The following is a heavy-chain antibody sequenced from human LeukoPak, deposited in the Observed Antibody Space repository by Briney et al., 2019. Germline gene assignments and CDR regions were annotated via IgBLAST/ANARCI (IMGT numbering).Heavy chain of an antibody. CDR2: INHSGST. D-gene: IGHD3-3*01. V-gene: IGHV4-34*01. CDR3: ARALTIFGVVIMRNYYYGMDV. Sequence: SETLSLTCAVYGGSFSGYYWSWIRQPPGKGLEWIGEINHSGSTNYNPSLKSRVTISVDTSKNQFSLKLSPVTAADTAVYYCARALTIFGVVIMRNYYYGMDVWGQGTTVTVSS. CDR1: GGSFSGYY. J-gene: IGHJ6*02.